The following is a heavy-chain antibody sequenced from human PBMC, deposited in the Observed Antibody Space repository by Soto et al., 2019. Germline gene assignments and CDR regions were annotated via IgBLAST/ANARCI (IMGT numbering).Heavy chain of an antibody. V-gene: IGHV5-51*01. CDR1: GYSFVSYW. J-gene: IGHJ4*02. CDR3: ARTDGYEIEY. CDR2: IYPGDSDT. Sequence: GESLKISCQGSGYSFVSYWIAWVRQRPGKGLEWMGSIYPGDSDTTNSPSFQGQVTMSVEKSITTVYLQWNSLKASDSAMYYCARTDGYEIEYWGQGTLVTVSS. D-gene: IGHD2-21*01.